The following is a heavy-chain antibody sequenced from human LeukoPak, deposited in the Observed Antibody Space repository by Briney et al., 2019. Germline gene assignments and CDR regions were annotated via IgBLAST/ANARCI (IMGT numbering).Heavy chain of an antibody. CDR1: GYTFTSYY. CDR2: INPSGGST. Sequence: GASVKVSCKASGYTFTSYYMHWVRQAPGQGLEWMGIINPSGGSTSYAQKFQGRVTMTRDMSTSTVYMELSSLRSEDTAVYYCARSETRTNGVCYFDYWGQGTLVTVSS. V-gene: IGHV1-46*01. CDR3: ARSETRTNGVCYFDY. D-gene: IGHD2-8*01. J-gene: IGHJ4*02.